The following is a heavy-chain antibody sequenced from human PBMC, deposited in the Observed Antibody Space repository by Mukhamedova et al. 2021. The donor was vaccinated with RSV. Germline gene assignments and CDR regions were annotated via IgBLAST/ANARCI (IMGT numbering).Heavy chain of an antibody. CDR3: CSWGWFGYYFDY. J-gene: IGHJ4*02. CDR2: ISGSGGST. Sequence: GRQAPGKGLEWVSAISGSGGSTYYADSVKGRFTISRDNSKNTLYLQMNSLRAEDTAVYYCCSWGWFGYYFDYWGQGTLVTVSS. V-gene: IGHV3-23*01. D-gene: IGHD3-16*01.